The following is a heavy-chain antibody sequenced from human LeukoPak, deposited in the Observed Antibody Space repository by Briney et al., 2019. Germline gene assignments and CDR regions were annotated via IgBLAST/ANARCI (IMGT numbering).Heavy chain of an antibody. Sequence: SETLSLTCTVSGGSVSSGSYYWSWIRQPPGKGLEWIGYIYYSGSTNHNPSLKSRVTMSEDTSKNQFSLKLSSVTAADTAVYYCARDLGNWFDPWGQGTLVTVSS. V-gene: IGHV4-61*01. CDR2: IYYSGST. CDR1: GGSVSSGSYY. CDR3: ARDLGNWFDP. J-gene: IGHJ5*02.